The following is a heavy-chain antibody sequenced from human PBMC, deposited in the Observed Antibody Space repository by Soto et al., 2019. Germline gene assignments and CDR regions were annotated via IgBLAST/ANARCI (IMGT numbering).Heavy chain of an antibody. CDR1: GVTVSSNY. CDR2: IYSGGST. D-gene: IGHD3-10*01. CDR3: ARDFYYHGSGTMGGYFDY. V-gene: IGHV3-66*01. J-gene: IGHJ4*02. Sequence: EVPLVESGGGLVQPGGSLRLSFAASGVTVSSNYMSWVRQAPGKGLEWVSVIYSGGSTYYADSVKGRFTISRDNSKNTLYLQMNSLRAEDTAVYYCARDFYYHGSGTMGGYFDYWGQGTLVTVSS.